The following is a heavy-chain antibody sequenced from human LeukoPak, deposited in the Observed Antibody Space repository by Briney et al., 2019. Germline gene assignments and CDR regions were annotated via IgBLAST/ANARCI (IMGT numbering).Heavy chain of an antibody. Sequence: GGSLRLSCAASGFTFSSYAMRWVRQAPGKGLEWVSAISGSGGSTYYADSVKGRFTISRDNSKNTLYLQMNSLRAEDTAVYYCAKGGVLRYFDWLLYIYWGQGTLVTVSS. CDR1: GFTFSSYA. CDR2: ISGSGGST. CDR3: AKGGVLRYFDWLLYIY. D-gene: IGHD3-9*01. J-gene: IGHJ4*02. V-gene: IGHV3-23*01.